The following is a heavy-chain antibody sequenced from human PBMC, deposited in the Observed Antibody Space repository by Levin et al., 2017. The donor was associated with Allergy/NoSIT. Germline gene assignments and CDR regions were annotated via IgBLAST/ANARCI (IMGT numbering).Heavy chain of an antibody. D-gene: IGHD5/OR15-5a*01. CDR1: GGSVSSGTYY. Sequence: NPSETLSLTCSVSGGSVSSGTYYWSWIRRPPGKGLEWIGYISYRGVTKYNPSLKSRVTISVDTSKNDFSLKVTSVTAADTAVDYCARDRIIVSGGNDYYYGMDVWGQGTTVIVSS. CDR3: ARDRIIVSGGNDYYYGMDV. V-gene: IGHV4-61*03. J-gene: IGHJ6*02. CDR2: ISYRGVT.